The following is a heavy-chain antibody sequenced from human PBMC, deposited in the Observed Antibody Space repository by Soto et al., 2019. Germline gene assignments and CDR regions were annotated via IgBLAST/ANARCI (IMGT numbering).Heavy chain of an antibody. CDR2: ISAYNGNT. J-gene: IGHJ6*02. D-gene: IGHD1-20*01. V-gene: IGHV1-18*01. CDR1: GYTFTSYG. CDR3: ARGPNNWNVHDYYYGMDV. Sequence: ASVKVSCKASGYTFTSYGISWVRQAPEQGLEWMGWISAYNGNTNYAQKLQGRVTMTTDTSTSTAYMELRSLRSDDTAVYYCARGPNNWNVHDYYYGMDVWGQGTTVTVSS.